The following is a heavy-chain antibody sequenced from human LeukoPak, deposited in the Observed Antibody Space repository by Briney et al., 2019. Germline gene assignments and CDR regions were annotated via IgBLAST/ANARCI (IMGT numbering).Heavy chain of an antibody. D-gene: IGHD6-13*01. Sequence: PWRSLRLSCAASGFTFSSYAMHWVRQDPGKGLECVAVISYDGSNKYYADSVKGRFTISRDNSKNTLYLQMNSLRTEDTAVYYCARRILGIAAAGIDYWGQGTRVTVSS. CDR3: ARRILGIAAAGIDY. J-gene: IGHJ4*02. V-gene: IGHV3-30*04. CDR2: ISYDGSNK. CDR1: GFTFSSYA.